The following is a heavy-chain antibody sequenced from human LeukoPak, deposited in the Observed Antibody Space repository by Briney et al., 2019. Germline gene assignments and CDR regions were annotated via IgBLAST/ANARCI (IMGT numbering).Heavy chain of an antibody. CDR1: GGSFSGYY. J-gene: IGHJ4*02. CDR3: ARGRTNSSGPTTPFDY. Sequence: SETLSLTCAVYGGSFSGYYWSWIRQPPGKGLEWIGAINHIGSTNYNPSLKSRVTISVDTSKHQFSLKLSSVTAADTAVYYCARGRTNSSGPTTPFDYWGQGTLVTVSS. D-gene: IGHD3-22*01. V-gene: IGHV4-34*01. CDR2: INHIGST.